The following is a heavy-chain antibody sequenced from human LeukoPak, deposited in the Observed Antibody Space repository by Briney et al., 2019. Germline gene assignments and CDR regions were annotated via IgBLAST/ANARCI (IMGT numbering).Heavy chain of an antibody. CDR3: ARGKGSGSYYYNWFDP. D-gene: IGHD3-10*01. Sequence: SETLSLTCAVYGGSFSGYYWSWIRQPPGKGLEWIGEINHSGSTNYNPSLKSRVTISVDTSKNQSTLKLSSVTAADTAVYYCARGKGSGSYYYNWFDPWGQGTLVTVSS. CDR1: GGSFSGYY. CDR2: INHSGST. V-gene: IGHV4-34*01. J-gene: IGHJ5*02.